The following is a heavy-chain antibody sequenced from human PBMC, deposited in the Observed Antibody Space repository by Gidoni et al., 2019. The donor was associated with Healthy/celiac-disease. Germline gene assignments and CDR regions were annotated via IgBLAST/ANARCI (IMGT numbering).Heavy chain of an antibody. CDR3: AKDFDLLTSPPLYFMDV. V-gene: IGHV3-30*18. Sequence: QVQLVEPVGGVVQPGRTRRTSCAASGATCSSYRMHWVRQAPGKGLDWVAVISYDGSNKYYAESVKGRVTISGDNSKNPLYRQMNSLRAGVAAVYYCAKDFDLLTSPPLYFMDVWGRGTTVTVSS. CDR2: ISYDGSNK. D-gene: IGHD2-2*01. CDR1: GATCSSYR. J-gene: IGHJ6*03.